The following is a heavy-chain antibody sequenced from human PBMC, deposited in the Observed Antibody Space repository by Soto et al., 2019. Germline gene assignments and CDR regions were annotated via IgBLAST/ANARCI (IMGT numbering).Heavy chain of an antibody. CDR2: ISGYGDST. Sequence: PGGSLRLSCAASGITFSSYAMSWVRQAPGKGLEWVSAISGYGDSTYYADSVKGRFTISRDNSKNTLYLQMSSLRAEDTAVYYCAKDFDSYSSGRYGMDVWGQGTTVTVSS. J-gene: IGHJ6*02. D-gene: IGHD6-19*01. CDR1: GITFSSYA. V-gene: IGHV3-23*01. CDR3: AKDFDSYSSGRYGMDV.